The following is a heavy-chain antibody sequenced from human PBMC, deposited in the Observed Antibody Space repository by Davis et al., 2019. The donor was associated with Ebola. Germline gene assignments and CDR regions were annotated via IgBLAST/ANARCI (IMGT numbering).Heavy chain of an antibody. CDR1: GYTFTGYY. D-gene: IGHD2-15*01. V-gene: IGHV1-2*06. J-gene: IGHJ4*02. CDR3: ARGGCSGGSCYSADY. CDR2: INPNSGGT. Sequence: AASVKVSCKASGYTFTGYYMHWVRQAPGQGLEWMGRINPNSGGTNYAQKFQGRVTMTRDTSISTAYMELRSLRSDDTAVYYCARGGCSGGSCYSADYWGQGTLVTVSS.